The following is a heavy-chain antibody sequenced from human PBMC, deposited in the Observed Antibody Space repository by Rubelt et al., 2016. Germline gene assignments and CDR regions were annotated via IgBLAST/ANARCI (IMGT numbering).Heavy chain of an antibody. V-gene: IGHV1-18*01. CDR1: GYTFTSYG. Sequence: QVQLVQSGAEVKKPGASVKVSCKASGYTFTSYGISWVRQAPGQGLEWMGWISAYNGNTNYAQKPHGGVTMTPDISTSTAYLELRGLRSDDTAVYYCAGDYGGNSWGGRFDYWGQGTLVTVSS. CDR2: ISAYNGNT. J-gene: IGHJ4*02. CDR3: AGDYGGNSWGGRFDY. D-gene: IGHD4-23*01.